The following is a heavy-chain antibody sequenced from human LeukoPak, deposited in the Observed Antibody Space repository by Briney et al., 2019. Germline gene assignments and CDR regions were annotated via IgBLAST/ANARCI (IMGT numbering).Heavy chain of an antibody. V-gene: IGHV4-34*01. CDR1: GGSFSGYY. CDR2: INHSGST. D-gene: IGHD5-18*01. Sequence: PSEALSLTCAVYGGSFSGYYWSWIRQPPGKGLEWIGEINHSGSTNYNPSLKSRVTISVDTSKNQFSLKVRSVTAADTAVYYCATGRGYSYAWYFDYWGQGTLVTVSS. CDR3: ATGRGYSYAWYFDY. J-gene: IGHJ4*02.